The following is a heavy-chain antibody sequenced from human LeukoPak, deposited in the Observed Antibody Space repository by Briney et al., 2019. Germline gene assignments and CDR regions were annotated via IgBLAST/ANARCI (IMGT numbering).Heavy chain of an antibody. D-gene: IGHD5-18*01. Sequence: GGSLRLSCAASGFTFSSYWMHWVRQAPGKGLVWVSRISDGGSTTTYADSVKGRFTISRDNAKNTLYLQMNGLRAEDTAVYYCARGSEYSYGLPPAFDYWGQGTLVTVSS. J-gene: IGHJ4*02. V-gene: IGHV3-74*01. CDR3: ARGSEYSYGLPPAFDY. CDR2: ISDGGSTT. CDR1: GFTFSSYW.